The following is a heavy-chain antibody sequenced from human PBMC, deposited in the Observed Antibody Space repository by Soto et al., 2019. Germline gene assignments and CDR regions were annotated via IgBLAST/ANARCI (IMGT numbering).Heavy chain of an antibody. CDR2: IYYSGST. CDR1: GGSISSYY. J-gene: IGHJ6*02. Sequence: NPSETLSLTCTVSGGSISSYYWSWIRQPPGKGLEWIGYIYYSGSTNYNPSLKSRVTISVDTSKNQFSLKLSSVTAADTAVYYCAANIAAAGNYYYGMDVWGQGTTVTV. D-gene: IGHD6-13*01. CDR3: AANIAAAGNYYYGMDV. V-gene: IGHV4-59*01.